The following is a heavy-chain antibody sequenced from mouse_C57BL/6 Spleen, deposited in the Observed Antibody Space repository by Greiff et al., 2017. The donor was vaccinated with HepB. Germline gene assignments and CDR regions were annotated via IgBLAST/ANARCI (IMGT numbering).Heavy chain of an antibody. J-gene: IGHJ2*01. Sequence: EVQLQQSGPELVKPGASVKISCKASGYTFTDYYMNWVKQSHGKSLEWIGDINPNNGGTSYNQKFKGKATLTVDKSSSTAYMELRSLTSEDSAVYYCARSGDGGIVTREYYFDYWGQGTTLTVSS. V-gene: IGHV1-26*01. D-gene: IGHD2-5*01. CDR1: GYTFTDYY. CDR3: ARSGDGGIVTREYYFDY. CDR2: INPNNGGT.